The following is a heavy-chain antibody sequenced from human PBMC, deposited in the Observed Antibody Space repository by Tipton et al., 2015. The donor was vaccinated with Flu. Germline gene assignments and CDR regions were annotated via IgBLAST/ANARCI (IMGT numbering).Heavy chain of an antibody. CDR3: ATVSTNYYDSSGYFGGRSEN. CDR2: INHSGST. V-gene: IGHV4-34*01. Sequence: LRLSCAVYGGSFSGYSWSWIRQPPGKGLEWIGEINHSGSTNYNPSLKSRVTISVGTSKNQFSLKLSSVTAADTAVYYCATVSTNYYDSSGYFGGRSENWGQGTLVTVSS. CDR1: GGSFSGYS. D-gene: IGHD3-22*01. J-gene: IGHJ4*02.